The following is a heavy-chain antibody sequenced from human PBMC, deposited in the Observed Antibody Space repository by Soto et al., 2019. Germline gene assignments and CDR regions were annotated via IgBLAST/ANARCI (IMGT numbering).Heavy chain of an antibody. CDR3: ARVPITIFGVVSNEHKFDY. Sequence: ASVKVSCKASGYTFINYDINWVRQATGQGLEWMGWMNPNTGNTGYAQTFQGRVTMTRNTSINTAYMELRSLRSDDTAVYYCARVPITIFGVVSNEHKFDYWGQGTLVTVSS. CDR2: MNPNTGNT. J-gene: IGHJ4*02. D-gene: IGHD3-3*01. CDR1: GYTFINYD. V-gene: IGHV1-8*01.